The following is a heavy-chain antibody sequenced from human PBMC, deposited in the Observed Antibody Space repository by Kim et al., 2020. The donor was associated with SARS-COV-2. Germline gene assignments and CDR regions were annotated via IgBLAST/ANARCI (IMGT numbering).Heavy chain of an antibody. CDR2: ISWNSGSI. CDR3: AKAYYGSGSYCFDY. CDR1: GFTFGDYA. D-gene: IGHD3-10*01. V-gene: IGHV3-9*01. Sequence: GGSLRLSCAASGFTFGDYAMHWVRQAPGKGLEWVSGISWNSGSIGYADSVKGRFTISRDNAKNSLYLQMNSLRAEDTALYYCAKAYYGSGSYCFDYWGQGTLVTVSS. J-gene: IGHJ4*02.